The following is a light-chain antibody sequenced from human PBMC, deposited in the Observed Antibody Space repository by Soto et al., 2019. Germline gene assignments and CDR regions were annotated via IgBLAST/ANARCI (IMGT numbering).Light chain of an antibody. V-gene: IGKV3-20*01. CDR2: HAS. J-gene: IGKJ4*01. CDR3: HQYANAPLT. CDR1: QSVGNSY. Sequence: EIVLTQSPGTLSLSPGERATLSCRASQSVGNSYLAWYQQKPGQPPRLLIYHASIRATGTPDRFSGSGSGTDFTLTISRLEHEDFAVYYCHQYANAPLTFGGGTKVEIK.